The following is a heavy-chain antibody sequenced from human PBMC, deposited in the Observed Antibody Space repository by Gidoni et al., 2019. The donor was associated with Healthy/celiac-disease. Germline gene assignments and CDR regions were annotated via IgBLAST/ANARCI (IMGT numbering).Heavy chain of an antibody. CDR2: ISWNSGSI. CDR3: AKDGVRWGYSSSWTVGFQH. J-gene: IGHJ1*01. V-gene: IGHV3-9*01. Sequence: EVQLVESGGGLVQPGRSLRLSCAASGFPFDDYAMHWVRQAPGKGLEWVSGISWNSGSIGYADSVKGRFTISRDNAKNSLYLQMNSLRAEDTALYYCAKDGVRWGYSSSWTVGFQHWGQGTLVTVSS. D-gene: IGHD6-13*01. CDR1: GFPFDDYA.